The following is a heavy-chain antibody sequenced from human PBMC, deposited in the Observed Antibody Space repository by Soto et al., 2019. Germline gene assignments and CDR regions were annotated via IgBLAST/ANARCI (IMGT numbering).Heavy chain of an antibody. CDR3: ARRIAAPDSENWFDP. CDR1: GGSISSGDYY. J-gene: IGHJ5*02. Sequence: SETLSLTCTVSGGSISSGDYYWSWIRQPPGKGLEWIGYIYYSGSTYYNPSLKSRVTISVDTSKNQFSLKLSSVTAADTAVYYCARRIAAPDSENWFDPWGQGTLVTVSS. V-gene: IGHV4-30-4*01. CDR2: IYYSGST. D-gene: IGHD6-6*01.